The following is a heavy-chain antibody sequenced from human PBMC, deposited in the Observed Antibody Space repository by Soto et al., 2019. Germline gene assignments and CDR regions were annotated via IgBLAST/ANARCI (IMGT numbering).Heavy chain of an antibody. V-gene: IGHV1-2*02. Sequence: ASVKVSCKASGYTFTGYYMHWVRQAPGQGLEWMGWIDPNSGGTNYAQKFQGRVTMTRDTSISTAYMELSRLRSDDTAVYYCARAHHSYGYIDYWGQGTLVTVYS. CDR1: GYTFTGYY. D-gene: IGHD5-18*01. CDR2: IDPNSGGT. CDR3: ARAHHSYGYIDY. J-gene: IGHJ4*02.